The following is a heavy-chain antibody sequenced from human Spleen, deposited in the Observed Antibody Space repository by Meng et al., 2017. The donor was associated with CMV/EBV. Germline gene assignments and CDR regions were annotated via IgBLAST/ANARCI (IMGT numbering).Heavy chain of an antibody. J-gene: IGHJ5*02. CDR1: GGSISSGDYY. Sequence: LTCTVSGGSISSGDYYWSWSRQPPGKGLEWIGYIYYSGNTWYNPSLKSRVSISVDTSRNHFSLTLSSVTAADTAVYYCARGSWWFDPWGQGTLVTVSS. V-gene: IGHV4-30-4*08. CDR2: IYYSGNT. CDR3: ARGSWWFDP.